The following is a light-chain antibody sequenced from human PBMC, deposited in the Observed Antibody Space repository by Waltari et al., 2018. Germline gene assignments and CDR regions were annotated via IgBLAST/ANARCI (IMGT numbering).Light chain of an antibody. Sequence: DIQMTQSPSTLSASVGDRVTISCRASQSINGWLAWYQQIPGMAPKHLICKASSLQSGVPSRFSGSGSGTEFTLTISSLQPDDFASYYCQQYSTYPWTFGQGTKVEIK. CDR3: QQYSTYPWT. CDR2: KAS. CDR1: QSINGW. J-gene: IGKJ1*01. V-gene: IGKV1-5*03.